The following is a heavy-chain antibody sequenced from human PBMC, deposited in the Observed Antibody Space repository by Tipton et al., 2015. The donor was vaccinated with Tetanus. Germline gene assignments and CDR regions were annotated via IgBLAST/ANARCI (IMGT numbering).Heavy chain of an antibody. V-gene: IGHV4-59*01. CDR1: GGSISSYY. J-gene: IGHJ3*02. CDR3: ARDRGLDSSGLSDAFDI. D-gene: IGHD3-22*01. Sequence: TLSLTCTVSGGSISSYYWSWIRQPPGKGLEWIGYIYYSGSTNYNPSLKSRVTISVDTSKNQFSLKLSSVTAADTAVYYCARDRGLDSSGLSDAFDIWGQGTMVTVSS. CDR2: IYYSGST.